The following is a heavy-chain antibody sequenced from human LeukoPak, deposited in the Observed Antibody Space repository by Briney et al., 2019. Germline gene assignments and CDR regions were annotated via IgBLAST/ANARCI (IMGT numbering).Heavy chain of an antibody. CDR2: IYPGDSDI. CDR1: GFSFINSW. D-gene: IGHD3-9*01. V-gene: IGHV5-51*01. Sequence: GESLEISCKTSGFSFINSWIAWVRQVPGKGLEYVGIIYPGDSDIRYSPSFQGQVTISADKSISTAYLQWSSLKASDAAMYYCARHKASNILTGYYKLEQNWFDPWGQGTLVTVSS. CDR3: ARHKASNILTGYYKLEQNWFDP. J-gene: IGHJ5*02.